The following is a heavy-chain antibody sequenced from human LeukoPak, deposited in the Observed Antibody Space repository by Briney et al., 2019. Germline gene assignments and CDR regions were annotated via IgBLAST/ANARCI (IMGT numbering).Heavy chain of an antibody. D-gene: IGHD6-19*01. CDR2: INPNSGDT. J-gene: IGHJ4*02. Sequence: ASVKVSCKASGYXFTGYYMHWVRQGPGQGLEWMGWINPNSGDTSYAQKFQGGVTMTRDTSISTAYMELSSLRSDDAAVYYCAREGQLRNFDYWGQGTLVTVSS. CDR3: AREGQLRNFDY. V-gene: IGHV1-2*02. CDR1: GYXFTGYY.